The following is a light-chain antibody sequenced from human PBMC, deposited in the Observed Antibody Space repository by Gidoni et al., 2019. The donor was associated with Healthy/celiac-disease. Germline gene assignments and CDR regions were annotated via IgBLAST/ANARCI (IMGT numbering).Light chain of an antibody. V-gene: IGKV1-33*01. CDR3: QQYDNLPPRT. CDR2: DAS. Sequence: DIKMTQSTSSLSASVGDRVTITCQASQDISNYLHWYQQKPGKAPKLLIYDASNLETGVPSRFSVSVSVTDFTFTISLLQPEDIATYYCQQYDNLPPRTFGQGTKLEIK. CDR1: QDISNY. J-gene: IGKJ2*01.